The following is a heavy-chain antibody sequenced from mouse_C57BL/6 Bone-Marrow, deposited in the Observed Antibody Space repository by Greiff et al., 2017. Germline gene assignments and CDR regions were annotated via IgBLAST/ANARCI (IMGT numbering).Heavy chain of an antibody. CDR2: ISYDGSN. CDR3: ARDSPRYAY. CDR1: GYSITSGYY. V-gene: IGHV3-6*01. J-gene: IGHJ3*01. D-gene: IGHD1-1*01. Sequence: EVHLVESGPGLVKPSQSLSLTCSVTGYSITSGYYWNWIRQFPGNKLEWMGYISYDGSNNYNPSLKNRISITRDTSKNQFFLKLNSVTTEDTATYYCARDSPRYAYWGQGTLVTVSA.